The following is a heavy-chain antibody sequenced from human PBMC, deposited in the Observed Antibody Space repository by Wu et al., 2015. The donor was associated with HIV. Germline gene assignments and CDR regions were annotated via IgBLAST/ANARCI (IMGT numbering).Heavy chain of an antibody. CDR1: EYTFTRYY. Sequence: QVQLVQSGAEVKKPGASVKVSCRASEYTFTRYYMHWVRQAPGQGLEWMGIINPSDGSTNYAQKFQGRVTMTRDTSTSTVYMELSSLRSEDTAVYYCARVPTAKYYFDYWGQGTLVTVSS. J-gene: IGHJ4*02. D-gene: IGHD4-17*01. CDR2: INPSDGST. V-gene: IGHV1-46*01. CDR3: ARVPTAKYYFDY.